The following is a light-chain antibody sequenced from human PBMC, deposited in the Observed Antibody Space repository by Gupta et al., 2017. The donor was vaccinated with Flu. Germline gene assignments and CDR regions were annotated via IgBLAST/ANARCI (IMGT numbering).Light chain of an antibody. CDR3: SSHAGRVTWV. J-gene: IGLJ1*01. V-gene: IGLV2-11*01. Sequence: ISCTGSSTDVGGSNRVSWYQQRPGKAPRLILYDVTERPSGVPDRFSGSKSGNTASLTIPGLQADDEADYYCSSHAGRVTWVFGTGTKVTVL. CDR2: DVT. CDR1: STDVGGSNR.